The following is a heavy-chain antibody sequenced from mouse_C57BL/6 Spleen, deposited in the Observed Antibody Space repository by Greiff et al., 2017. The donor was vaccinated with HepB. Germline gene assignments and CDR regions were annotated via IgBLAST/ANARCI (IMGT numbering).Heavy chain of an antibody. J-gene: IGHJ4*01. CDR1: GYTFTGYW. V-gene: IGHV1-9*01. CDR3: ARFITTVVGSYYYAMDY. CDR2: ILPGSGST. Sequence: VQGVESGAELMKPGASVKLSCKATGYTFTGYWIEWVKQRPGHGLEWIGEILPGSGSTNYNEKFKGKATFTADTSSNTAYMQLSSLTTEDSAIYYGARFITTVVGSYYYAMDYWGQGTSVTVSS. D-gene: IGHD1-1*01.